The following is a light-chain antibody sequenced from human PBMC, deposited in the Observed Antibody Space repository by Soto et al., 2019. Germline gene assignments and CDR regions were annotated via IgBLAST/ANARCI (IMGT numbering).Light chain of an antibody. Sequence: QSALTQPASVSGSPGQSITISCTGTSSDVGGYNYVSWYQQHTGKAPKLMIYDVSNRPSWVSNRFSGSKYGNTASLTISGLPAEDEADYYCISYTSRSTYVVFGGGTKLTVL. CDR2: DVS. J-gene: IGLJ2*01. CDR1: SSDVGGYNY. CDR3: ISYTSRSTYVV. V-gene: IGLV2-14*01.